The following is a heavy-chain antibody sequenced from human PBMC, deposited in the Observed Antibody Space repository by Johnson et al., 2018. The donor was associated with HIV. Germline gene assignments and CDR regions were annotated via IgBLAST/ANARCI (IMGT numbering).Heavy chain of an antibody. V-gene: IGHV3-30*18. CDR1: GFTFSSYG. CDR2: ISYDGNNK. D-gene: IGHD2-21*02. J-gene: IGHJ3*02. Sequence: QVQLVESGGGVVQPGGSLRLSCAASGFTFSSYGMHWVRQAPGKGLEWVAVISYDGNNKYYADFVKGRFTISRDNSKNTLYLQMNSLRAEDTAVYYCAKDKAVVTALYDAFDIWGQGTMVTVSS. CDR3: AKDKAVVTALYDAFDI.